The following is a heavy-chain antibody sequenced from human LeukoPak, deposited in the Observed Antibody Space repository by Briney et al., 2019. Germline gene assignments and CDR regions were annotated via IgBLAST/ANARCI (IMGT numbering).Heavy chain of an antibody. J-gene: IGHJ3*02. CDR3: ARAGYFDWLPYAFDI. V-gene: IGHV4-59*01. D-gene: IGHD3-9*01. CDR2: IYYSGST. Sequence: SETLSLTCTVSGGSISSYYWSWIRQPPGKGLEWIGYIYYSGSTNYNPSLKSRVTISVDTSKNQFSLKLSSVTAADTAVYYCARAGYFDWLPYAFDIWGQGTMVTVSS. CDR1: GGSISSYY.